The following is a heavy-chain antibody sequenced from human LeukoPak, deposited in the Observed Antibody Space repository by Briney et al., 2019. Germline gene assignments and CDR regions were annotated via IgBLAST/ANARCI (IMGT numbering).Heavy chain of an antibody. CDR3: ARDRNVIGADFDS. D-gene: IGHD2/OR15-2a*01. Sequence: PGGSLRLSCVASGFIFEKFAIHWVRQAPGKGLEWVSIVSFDGTNNFYAVSVNGRFTVSRDNPKNTVYLHMNSMRPDDTAVYFCARDRNVIGADFDSWGQGTLVTVSS. J-gene: IGHJ5*01. CDR2: VSFDGTNN. V-gene: IGHV3-30*04. CDR1: GFIFEKFA.